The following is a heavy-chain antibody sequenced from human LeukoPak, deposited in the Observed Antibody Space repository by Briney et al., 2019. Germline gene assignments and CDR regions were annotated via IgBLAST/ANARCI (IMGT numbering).Heavy chain of an antibody. CDR1: GGSFSSYY. Sequence: ASVKVSCKSSGGSFSSYYIHWVRQAPGQGLEWMGIINPRGESTNYAQKFQDRVTMTRDTSTSTVYMELSSLRSEDTAVHYCAREGRDVDAFDIWGQGTMVTVSS. D-gene: IGHD3-10*01. J-gene: IGHJ3*02. V-gene: IGHV1-46*01. CDR2: INPRGEST. CDR3: AREGRDVDAFDI.